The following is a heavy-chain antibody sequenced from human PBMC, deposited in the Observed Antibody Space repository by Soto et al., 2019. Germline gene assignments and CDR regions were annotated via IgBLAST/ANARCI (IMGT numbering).Heavy chain of an antibody. D-gene: IGHD1-7*01. CDR2: IIPIFGTA. CDR3: ARETTWWYFDL. J-gene: IGHJ2*01. CDR1: GGTFSSYA. V-gene: IGHV1-69*14. Sequence: QVQLVQSGAEVKKPGSSVKVSCKASGGTFSSYAISWVRQAPGQGLEWMGGIIPIFGTANYAQKFQGRVTPTADKSTSSAYMELSSLRAEDTAVYDCARETTWWYFDLWGRGTLVTVSS.